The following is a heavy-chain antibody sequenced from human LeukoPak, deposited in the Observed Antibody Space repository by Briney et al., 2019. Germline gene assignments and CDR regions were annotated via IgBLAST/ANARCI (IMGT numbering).Heavy chain of an antibody. CDR1: GYSFTSYW. CDR2: VYPADSDT. J-gene: IGHJ3*02. D-gene: IGHD1-1*01. V-gene: IGHV5-51*01. Sequence: GESLKISCKGSGYSFTSYWIGWVRQMPGKGLEWMGIVYPADSDTRYSPSFEGQVTISVDKSISTTYLQWSSLKASDTAMYYCAETTALHAFDIWGQGTMVTVSS. CDR3: AETTALHAFDI.